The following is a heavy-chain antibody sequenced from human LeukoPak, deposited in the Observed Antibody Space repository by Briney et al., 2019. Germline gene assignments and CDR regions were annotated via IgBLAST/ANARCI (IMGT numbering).Heavy chain of an antibody. CDR1: GFTFSSYA. CDR2: ISYDGSNK. Sequence: PGGSLRLSCAASGFTFSSYAMHWVRQAPGKGLEWVAVISYDGSNKYYADSVKGRFTISRDNSKNTLYLQMNSLRAEDTAVYYCARDAQEHYYGSGSYYPDSYYYYGMDVWGQGTTVTVSS. V-gene: IGHV3-30-3*01. D-gene: IGHD3-10*01. CDR3: ARDAQEHYYGSGSYYPDSYYYYGMDV. J-gene: IGHJ6*02.